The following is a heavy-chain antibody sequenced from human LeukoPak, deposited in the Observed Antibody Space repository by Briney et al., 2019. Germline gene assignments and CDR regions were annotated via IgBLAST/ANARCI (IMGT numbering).Heavy chain of an antibody. D-gene: IGHD1-14*01. V-gene: IGHV4-59*13. CDR2: IQDSGST. J-gene: IGHJ4*02. Sequence: SETLSLTCTVSGGSISSYYWSWIRQPPGKGLEGLGNIQDSGSTNYNPSLKSRVTISVDTSKDQFSLKLSAVTAADTAVYYCARTTGWAYYFDSWGQGALVTVSS. CDR1: GGSISSYY. CDR3: ARTTGWAYYFDS.